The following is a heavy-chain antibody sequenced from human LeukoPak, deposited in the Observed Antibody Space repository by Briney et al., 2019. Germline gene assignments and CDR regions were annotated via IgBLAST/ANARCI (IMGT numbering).Heavy chain of an antibody. CDR2: IRKDRIQ. J-gene: IGHJ4*02. CDR3: TWMATIFTVDY. CDR1: GLTFSYPW. Sequence: GGPLRLSCVLSGLTFSYPWMSWVGQPPGRGLEEVGRIRKDRIQDYAAPVEGRFSISRDNSKNTFYLHMNSLRTEETGMYFCTWMATIFTVDYWGQGTLVTVSS. D-gene: IGHD5-12*01. V-gene: IGHV3-15*01.